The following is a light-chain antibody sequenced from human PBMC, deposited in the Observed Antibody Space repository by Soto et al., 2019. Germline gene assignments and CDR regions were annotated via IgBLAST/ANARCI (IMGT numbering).Light chain of an antibody. J-gene: IGKJ1*01. CDR2: GAS. Sequence: EIVLTQSPGTLSLSPGERATLSCRASQSVSSSYLAWYQQKPGQAPRLLIYGASSRATGIPDRFSGSGSGTDFTLTISSLQPDDFAVYYCHQRQSWPRTFGQGTKVDIK. CDR3: HQRQSWPRT. V-gene: IGKV3-20*01. CDR1: QSVSSSY.